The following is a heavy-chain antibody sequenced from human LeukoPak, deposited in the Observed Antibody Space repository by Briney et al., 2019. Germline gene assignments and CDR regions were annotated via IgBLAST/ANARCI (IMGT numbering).Heavy chain of an antibody. CDR3: ARELPREVTLDY. CDR1: ECNFFSHG. Sequence: GGSLRLSCVDSECNFFSHGMQWVRQAPGKGLVWVSRIFTDGTTTSYADSVKGRFTISRDNAKNTLYLQMNSLRAEDTAMYYCARELPREVTLDYWGQGTLVTVSP. D-gene: IGHD2-21*02. V-gene: IGHV3-74*01. CDR2: IFTDGTTT. J-gene: IGHJ4*01.